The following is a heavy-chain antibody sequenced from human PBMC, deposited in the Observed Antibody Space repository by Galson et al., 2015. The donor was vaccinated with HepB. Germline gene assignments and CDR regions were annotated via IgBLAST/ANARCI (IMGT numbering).Heavy chain of an antibody. J-gene: IGHJ3*02. V-gene: IGHV3-11*06. CDR1: GFTFSDYY. D-gene: IGHD6-13*01. Sequence: SLRLSCAASGFTFSDYYMSWIRQAPGKGLEWVSYISSSSSYTNYADSVKGRFTISRDNAKNSLYLQMNSLRAEDTAVYYCARQQLVPGLDAFDIWGQGTMVTVSS. CDR3: ARQQLVPGLDAFDI. CDR2: ISSSSSYT.